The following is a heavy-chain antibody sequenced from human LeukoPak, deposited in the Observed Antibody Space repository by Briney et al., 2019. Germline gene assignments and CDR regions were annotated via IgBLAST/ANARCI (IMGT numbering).Heavy chain of an antibody. Sequence: GGSLRLSCAASGSTFSSDAMHWVRQAPGKGLEYVSAISSNGGTTHYGNSVKGRFTISRDNSKNTLYLQMGSLRAEDMAVYFCARSSGYGYYFDYWGQGTLVTVSS. J-gene: IGHJ4*02. V-gene: IGHV3-64*01. CDR2: ISSNGGTT. D-gene: IGHD3-22*01. CDR3: ARSSGYGYYFDY. CDR1: GSTFSSDA.